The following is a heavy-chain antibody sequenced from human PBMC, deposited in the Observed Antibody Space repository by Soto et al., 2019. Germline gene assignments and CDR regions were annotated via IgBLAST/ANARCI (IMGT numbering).Heavy chain of an antibody. D-gene: IGHD6-25*01. Sequence: SETLSLTCTVSGGSISRGGHNWNCIQQRPGKGLEWIVYIYATRNSYYKPSLRNLVSISLDKYKHQVSLQLTSVTAADTAVYYSAKPLTQAAFESWGQGDPVTVS. CDR3: AKPLTQAAFES. CDR2: IYATRNS. V-gene: IGHV4-31*01. J-gene: IGHJ4*02. CDR1: GGSISRGGHN.